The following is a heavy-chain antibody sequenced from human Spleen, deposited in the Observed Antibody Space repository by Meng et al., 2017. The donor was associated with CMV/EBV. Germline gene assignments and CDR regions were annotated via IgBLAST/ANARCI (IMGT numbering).Heavy chain of an antibody. CDR1: GSSF. CDR3: ARESPFYYGALDF. CDR2: ISYDGSKK. V-gene: IGHV3-30*03. Sequence: GESLKISCVASGSSFMHWVRQASGKGLEWVAHISYDGSKKSYADSVKGRFTISRDNSKNMLYLQMDSLRVEDTSVYYCARESPFYYGALDFWGQGTLVTVSS. D-gene: IGHD3-10*01. J-gene: IGHJ4*02.